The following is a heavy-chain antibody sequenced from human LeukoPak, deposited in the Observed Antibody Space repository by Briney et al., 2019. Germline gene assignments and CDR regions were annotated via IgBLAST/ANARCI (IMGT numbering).Heavy chain of an antibody. V-gene: IGHV3-23*01. J-gene: IGHJ6*02. Sequence: GGSLRLSCAASGFTFSSYAMSWVRQAPGKGLEWPSHMSGSGRSIYYADSVKGRFTISRDNSENTLYLQMKSLRAEDTAVYYCAKPRDSSGYYGRPLDVWGQGTTVTVSS. CDR2: MSGSGRSI. CDR1: GFTFSSYA. D-gene: IGHD3-22*01. CDR3: AKPRDSSGYYGRPLDV.